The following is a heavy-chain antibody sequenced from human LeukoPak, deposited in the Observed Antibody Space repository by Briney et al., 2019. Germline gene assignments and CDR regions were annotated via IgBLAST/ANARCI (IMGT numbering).Heavy chain of an antibody. CDR2: IYYSGST. V-gene: IGHV4-30-4*08. CDR1: GGSISSGDYY. J-gene: IGHJ6*03. CDR3: ARVVLMVYGWNYYYMDV. D-gene: IGHD2-8*01. Sequence: SETLSLSCTVSGGSISSGDYYWSWIRQPPGKGPEWIGYIYYSGSTYYNPSLKSRVTISVDTSKNQFSLKLSSVTAADTAVYYCARVVLMVYGWNYYYMDVWGKGTTVTVSS.